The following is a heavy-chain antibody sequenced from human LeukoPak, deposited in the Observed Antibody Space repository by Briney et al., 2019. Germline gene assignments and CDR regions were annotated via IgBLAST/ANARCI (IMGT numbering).Heavy chain of an antibody. Sequence: PGGSLRLSCAVSGITLSNYGMTWVRQAPGKGLEWVAGIGDSGGRTNYADSVKGRFTISRDNSKNTLYLQMNSLRAEDTAVYFCAKRGVVIRVILVGFHKEAYYFDSWGQGALVTVSS. CDR1: GITLSNYG. J-gene: IGHJ4*02. V-gene: IGHV3-23*01. D-gene: IGHD3-22*01. CDR2: IGDSGGRT. CDR3: AKRGVVIRVILVGFHKEAYYFDS.